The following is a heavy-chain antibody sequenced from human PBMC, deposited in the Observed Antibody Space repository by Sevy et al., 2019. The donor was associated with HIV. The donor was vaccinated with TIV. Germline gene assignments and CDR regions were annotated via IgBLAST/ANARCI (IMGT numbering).Heavy chain of an antibody. V-gene: IGHV3-21*01. Sequence: GSLKLSCAASGFTFNSYTMNWVRQAPGKGLEWVSFITSGSTYISYAASVKGRFTISRDNAKNSLYLQMNSLRAEDTAVYYCARDGGCSSTSCLLYFDYWGQGSLVTVSS. CDR2: ITSGSTYI. CDR3: ARDGGCSSTSCLLYFDY. D-gene: IGHD2-2*01. CDR1: GFTFNSYT. J-gene: IGHJ4*02.